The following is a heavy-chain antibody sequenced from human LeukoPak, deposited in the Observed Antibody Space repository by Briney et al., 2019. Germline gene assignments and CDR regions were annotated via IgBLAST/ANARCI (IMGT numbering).Heavy chain of an antibody. CDR1: GFTFSNHA. CDR3: ARDRLGTAMVTSFDY. J-gene: IGHJ4*02. CDR2: ISYDGSNK. Sequence: PGRSLRLSCAASGFTFSNHAIHWVRQAPGRGLEWVAVISYDGSNKYYADSVKGRFTISRDNSKNTLYLQMNSLRAEDTAVYYCARDRLGTAMVTSFDYWGQGTLVTVSS. V-gene: IGHV3-30*04. D-gene: IGHD5-18*01.